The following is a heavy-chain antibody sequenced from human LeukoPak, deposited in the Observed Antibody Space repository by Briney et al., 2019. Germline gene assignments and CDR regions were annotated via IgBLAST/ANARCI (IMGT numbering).Heavy chain of an antibody. J-gene: IGHJ4*02. CDR3: ARDIRYCSSTSCYRKGDY. V-gene: IGHV4-34*01. Sequence: SETLSLTCAVYGGSFSGYYWSWIRQPPGKGLEWIGEINHSGSTNYNPSLKSRVTISVDTSKNQFSLKLSSVTAADTAVYYCARDIRYCSSTSCYRKGDYWGQGTLVTVSS. CDR1: GGSFSGYY. CDR2: INHSGST. D-gene: IGHD2-2*02.